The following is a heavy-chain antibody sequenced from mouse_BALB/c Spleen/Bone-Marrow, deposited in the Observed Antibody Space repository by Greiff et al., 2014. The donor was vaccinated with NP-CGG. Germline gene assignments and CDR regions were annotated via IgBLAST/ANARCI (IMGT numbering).Heavy chain of an antibody. J-gene: IGHJ4*01. D-gene: IGHD2-3*01. CDR2: IFPGDNST. CDR3: AHDGLPPGMDY. V-gene: IGHV1S56*01. CDR1: GYTFTSYD. Sequence: QVHVKQSGAELVKPGASVKLSCEASGYTFTSYDINWVRQRPEQGLEWIGWIFPGDNSTKYNEKFKGKATLTTDKSSSTAYMQLSRLTSEDSAVYFCAHDGLPPGMDYWGQGTSVTVSS.